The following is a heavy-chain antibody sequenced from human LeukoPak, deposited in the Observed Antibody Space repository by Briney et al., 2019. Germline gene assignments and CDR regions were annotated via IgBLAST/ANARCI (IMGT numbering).Heavy chain of an antibody. CDR1: GITFSSYA. V-gene: IGHV3-23*01. CDR3: AKHGSGRYFDY. J-gene: IGHJ4*02. D-gene: IGHD6-19*01. Sequence: GGSLRLSCAASGITFSSYAMTWVRQAPGKGLEWVSAISAGGDNTYYADPVKGRFTISRDNSKNTLYLQMISLRAEDTAVYYCAKHGSGRYFDYWGQGTLVTVSS. CDR2: ISAGGDNT.